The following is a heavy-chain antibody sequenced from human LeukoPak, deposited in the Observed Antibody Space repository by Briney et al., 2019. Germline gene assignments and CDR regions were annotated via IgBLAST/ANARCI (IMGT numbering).Heavy chain of an antibody. CDR2: IYYSGST. CDR3: ARVWSNVSGVHY. Sequence: SETLSLTCTDSGGSIRSYYWSWIRQPPGKGLEWIGYIYYSGSTNYNPSLKSRVTISVDTSKNQFSLKLSSVTAADTAVYYCARVWSNVSGVHYWGRGTLVTVSS. V-gene: IGHV4-59*01. J-gene: IGHJ4*02. D-gene: IGHD2-21*01. CDR1: GGSIRSYY.